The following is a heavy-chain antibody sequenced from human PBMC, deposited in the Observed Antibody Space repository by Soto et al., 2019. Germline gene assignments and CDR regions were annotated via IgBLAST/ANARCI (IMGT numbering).Heavy chain of an antibody. CDR2: ISSSSSTI. J-gene: IGHJ4*02. Sequence: PGGSLRLSCAASGFTFISYSMNWVRQAPGKGLEWVSYISSSSSTIYYADSVKGRFTISRDNAKNSLYLQMNSLRAEDTAVYYCARGADFWSGPWYYFDYWGQGTLVTVSS. V-gene: IGHV3-48*01. D-gene: IGHD3-3*01. CDR3: ARGADFWSGPWYYFDY. CDR1: GFTFISYS.